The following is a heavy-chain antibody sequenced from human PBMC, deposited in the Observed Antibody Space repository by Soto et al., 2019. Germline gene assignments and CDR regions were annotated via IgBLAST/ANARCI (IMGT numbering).Heavy chain of an antibody. CDR3: AKGGQVVTHWYFDL. Sequence: QVQLVESGGGVVQPGRSLRLSCAASGFTFSNYGMHWVRQAPGKGLEWVAVISYDGSNKYYADSVKGRFTISRDNSKNTLYLQINSLRAEDTAVYYCAKGGQVVTHWYFDLWGRGTLVTVSS. J-gene: IGHJ2*01. V-gene: IGHV3-30*18. CDR1: GFTFSNYG. D-gene: IGHD2-21*02. CDR2: ISYDGSNK.